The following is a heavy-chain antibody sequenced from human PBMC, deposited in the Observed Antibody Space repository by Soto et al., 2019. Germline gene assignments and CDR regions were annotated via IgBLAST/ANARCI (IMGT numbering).Heavy chain of an antibody. D-gene: IGHD3-10*01. CDR1: GFPFSSYG. J-gene: IGHJ4*02. CDR2: ISYDGSNK. V-gene: IGHV3-30*03. CDR3: VGGQYDFDY. Sequence: QVQLVESGGGVVHPGRSLRLSCAASGFPFSSYGMHWGREAPGKGLEWVAVISYDGSNKYYADSVKGRFTISRDNSASTLYLQMNSLRPEDTALYYCVGGQYDFDYRGQGTLVTVSP.